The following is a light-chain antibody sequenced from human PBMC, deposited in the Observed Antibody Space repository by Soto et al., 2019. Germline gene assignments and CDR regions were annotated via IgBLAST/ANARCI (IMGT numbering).Light chain of an antibody. CDR1: QSVNKW. CDR2: DAT. CDR3: HQYDSYSPPWT. J-gene: IGKJ1*01. Sequence: DVQMTQSPSTLSASVGDSVTITCRASQSVNKWLAWYQQKPGRAPKLLISDATTLESGVPSRFRGSGSGTEFTLSIPSLQPDDFVTYYCHQYDSYSPPWTFGQGTRVDIK. V-gene: IGKV1-5*01.